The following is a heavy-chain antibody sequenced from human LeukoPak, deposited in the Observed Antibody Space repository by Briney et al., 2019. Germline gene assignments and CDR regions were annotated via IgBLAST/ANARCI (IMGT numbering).Heavy chain of an antibody. CDR3: ARVRGPTVTTMYFDY. Sequence: GGSLRLSCAASGFTFVSHGMIWVRLAPGKGLEWLSYISPGSTTINSADSVKDRFTTSRDKAKSSLFLQMNSLRAEDTAVYYCARVRGPTVTTMYFDYWGQGALVTVPS. CDR2: ISPGSTTI. J-gene: IGHJ4*02. V-gene: IGHV3-48*01. CDR1: GFTFVSHG. D-gene: IGHD4-17*01.